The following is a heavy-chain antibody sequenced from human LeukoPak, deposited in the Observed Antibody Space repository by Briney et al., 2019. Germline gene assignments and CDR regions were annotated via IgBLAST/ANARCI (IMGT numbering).Heavy chain of an antibody. CDR1: GFTFSTYG. V-gene: IGHV3-33*08. Sequence: GGSLRLSCAASGFTFSTYGMHWVRQAPGKGLEWVAVIWYDGSNKYHADFVKGRFTISRENSQNSLYLQMNRLRAEVTAVYYCGRDLFMIVVPGQNVLDYWGEGNLVTVSS. J-gene: IGHJ4*02. D-gene: IGHD3-22*01. CDR3: GRDLFMIVVPGQNVLDY. CDR2: IWYDGSNK.